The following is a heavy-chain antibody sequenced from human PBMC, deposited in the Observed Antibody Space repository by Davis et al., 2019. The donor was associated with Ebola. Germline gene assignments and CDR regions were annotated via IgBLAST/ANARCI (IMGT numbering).Heavy chain of an antibody. J-gene: IGHJ6*02. CDR2: IVWDDDK. CDR1: GFSLSTTGMC. V-gene: IGHV2-70*11. CDR3: ARIRVYYDSSVYYFYYSMGV. Sequence: SGPTLVQPQQTLTLTCTFPGFSLSTTGMCVSWIRQPSGKALEWLARIVWDDDKYYSTSLKTRLTISKDTYKNQLVLTMTNMDPVDTATYYCARIRVYYDSSVYYFYYSMGVWGQGTTVTVSS. D-gene: IGHD3-22*01.